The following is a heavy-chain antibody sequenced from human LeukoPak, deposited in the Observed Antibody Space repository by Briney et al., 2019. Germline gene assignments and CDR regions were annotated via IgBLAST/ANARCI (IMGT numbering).Heavy chain of an antibody. Sequence: PGGSLRLSCAISGFTSTTAWMTWVRQAPGKGLEWVANIKQDGSEKYYVDSVKGRFTISRDNAKNTLFLRMNSLRAEDTALYYCARDRILPTAMANWFDPWGQGTLVTVSS. CDR2: IKQDGSEK. D-gene: IGHD2-2*01. V-gene: IGHV3-7*01. CDR3: ARDRILPTAMANWFDP. CDR1: GFTSTTAW. J-gene: IGHJ5*02.